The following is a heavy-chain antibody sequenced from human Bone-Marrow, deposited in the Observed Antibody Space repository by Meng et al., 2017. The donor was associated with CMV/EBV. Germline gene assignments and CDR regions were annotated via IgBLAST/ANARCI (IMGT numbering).Heavy chain of an antibody. CDR3: AKSRGIVVAPPAKNDAFDI. J-gene: IGHJ3*02. V-gene: IGHV3-23*01. D-gene: IGHD2-2*01. CDR2: INGGGGNT. Sequence: GESLKISCAVSGFTFSSFAMSWVRQAPGKGLEGVSSINGGGGNTNYADPVRGRFTISRDNSRNTLYLQMNSLRAEDTAVYYCAKSRGIVVAPPAKNDAFDIWGQGTMVTVSS. CDR1: GFTFSSFA.